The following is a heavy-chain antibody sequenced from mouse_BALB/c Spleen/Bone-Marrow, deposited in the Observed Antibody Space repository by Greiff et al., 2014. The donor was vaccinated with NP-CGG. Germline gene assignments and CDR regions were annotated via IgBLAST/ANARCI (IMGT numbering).Heavy chain of an antibody. CDR3: TRDNWDY. Sequence: VQLQQSGAELVRPGASVKLSCKASGYTFTSYWINWVKQRPGQGLEWIGNIFPSETYTNYNQKFKDKATLTVDKSSSTAYMQLSSPTSEDSAVYCCTRDNWDYWGQGTTLTVSS. CDR1: GYTFTSYW. D-gene: IGHD4-1*01. CDR2: IFPSETYT. J-gene: IGHJ2*01. V-gene: IGHV1-69*02.